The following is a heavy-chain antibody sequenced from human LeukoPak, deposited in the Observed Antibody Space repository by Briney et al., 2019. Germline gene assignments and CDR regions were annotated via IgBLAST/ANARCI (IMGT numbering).Heavy chain of an antibody. CDR1: GGSISSYY. D-gene: IGHD6-13*01. V-gene: IGHV4-59*01. CDR3: ARAFLRYSSSWYWFDP. CDR2: IYYSGST. Sequence: SETLSLTCTVSGGSISSYYWSWIRQPPGKGLEWIGYIYYSGSTNYNPSLKSRVTIPVDTSKNQFSLKLSSVTAADTAVYYCARAFLRYSSSWYWFDPWGQGTLVTVSS. J-gene: IGHJ5*02.